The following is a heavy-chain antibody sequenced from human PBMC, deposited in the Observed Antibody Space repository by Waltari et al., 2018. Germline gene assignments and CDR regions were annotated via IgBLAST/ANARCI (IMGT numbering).Heavy chain of an antibody. D-gene: IGHD3-9*01. CDR2: IYYSGVT. V-gene: IGHV4-31*03. J-gene: IGHJ4*02. CDR1: GGSISSGGYY. Sequence: QVQLQESGPGLVKPSQTLSLTCTVSGGSISSGGYYWSWIRQHPGKGLEWIGYIYYSGVTYYNPSLKSRVTISVDTSKNQFSLKLSSVTAADTAVYYCARGRRAPGANLRYFDYWGQGTLVTVSS. CDR3: ARGRRAPGANLRYFDY.